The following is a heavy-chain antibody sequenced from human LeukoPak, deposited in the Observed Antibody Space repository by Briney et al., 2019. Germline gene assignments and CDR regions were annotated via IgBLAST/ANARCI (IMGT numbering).Heavy chain of an antibody. CDR1: GFTFSSYA. V-gene: IGHV3-23*01. D-gene: IGHD6-19*01. J-gene: IGHJ4*02. CDR3: AKDRIPGGAVAGDY. CDR2: ISGSGGST. Sequence: GGSLRLSCAASGFTFSSYAMSWVRQAPGKGLEWVSAISGSGGSTYYADSVKGRFTISRDNSKNTLYLQMNSLRAEDTVVYYCAKDRIPGGAVAGDYWGQGTLVTVSS.